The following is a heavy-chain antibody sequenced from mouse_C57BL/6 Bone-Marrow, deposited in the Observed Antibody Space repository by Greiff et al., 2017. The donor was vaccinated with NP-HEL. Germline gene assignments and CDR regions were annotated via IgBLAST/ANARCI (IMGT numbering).Heavy chain of an antibody. D-gene: IGHD1-1*01. CDR2: IDPSDSET. CDR3: RITTVVENFDY. J-gene: IGHJ2*01. CDR1: GYTFTSYW. V-gene: IGHV1-52*01. Sequence: QVQLQQSGAELVRPGSSVKLSCKASGYTFTSYWMHWVKQRPIQGLEWIGNIDPSDSETHYNQKFKDKATLTVDKSSSTAYMQLSSLTSEDSAVYYCRITTVVENFDYWGQGTTLTVSS.